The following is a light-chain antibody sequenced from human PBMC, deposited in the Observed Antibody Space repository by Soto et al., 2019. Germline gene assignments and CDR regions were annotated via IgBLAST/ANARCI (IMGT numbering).Light chain of an antibody. CDR1: SSNIGAGYD. Sequence: QSVLTQPPSVSGAPGQRVTISCTGSSSNIGAGYDVHWYQQLPGTASKLLIYGNSNRPSCVPDRFSGSKSGTSASLDITGLQAEDEADYYCQSYDSSLSGVVFGGGTKLTVL. CDR3: QSYDSSLSGVV. J-gene: IGLJ2*01. V-gene: IGLV1-40*01. CDR2: GNS.